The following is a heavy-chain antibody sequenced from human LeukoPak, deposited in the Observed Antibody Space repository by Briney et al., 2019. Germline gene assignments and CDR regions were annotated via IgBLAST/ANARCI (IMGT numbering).Heavy chain of an antibody. Sequence: RSSETLSLTCTVSGGSISSSSYYWGWIRQPPGKGLEWIGSIYYSGSTYCNPSLKSRVTISVDTSKNQFSLKLSSVTAADTAVYYCARQLGYCSSTSCYADKVDYWGQGTLVTVSS. V-gene: IGHV4-39*01. J-gene: IGHJ4*02. CDR3: ARQLGYCSSTSCYADKVDY. CDR2: IYYSGST. D-gene: IGHD2-2*01. CDR1: GGSISSSSYY.